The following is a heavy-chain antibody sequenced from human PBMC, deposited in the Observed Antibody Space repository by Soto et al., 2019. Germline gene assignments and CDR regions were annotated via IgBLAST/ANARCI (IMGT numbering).Heavy chain of an antibody. Sequence: GGSLRLSCAASGFTFSSYAMSWVRQAPGKGLEWVSAISGSGGSTYYADSVNGRFTISRDNSKNTLYLQMNSLRAEDTAVYYCAKREIAAAGRGNYYFDYWGQGTLVTVSS. D-gene: IGHD6-13*01. CDR2: ISGSGGST. V-gene: IGHV3-23*01. CDR1: GFTFSSYA. J-gene: IGHJ4*02. CDR3: AKREIAAAGRGNYYFDY.